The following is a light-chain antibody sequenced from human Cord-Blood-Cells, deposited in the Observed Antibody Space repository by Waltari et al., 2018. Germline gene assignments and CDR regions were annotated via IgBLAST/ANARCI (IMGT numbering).Light chain of an antibody. Sequence: SYELTQPPSVPVSPGQTASITCSGDKLGDKYACWYQHKPGQSPVLVIYQDSNRPSGSPERFSGSNSGNTATLTISGTQAMDEADYYCQAWDSSHVVFGGGTKLTVL. CDR1: KLGDKY. CDR3: QAWDSSHVV. J-gene: IGLJ2*01. V-gene: IGLV3-1*01. CDR2: QDS.